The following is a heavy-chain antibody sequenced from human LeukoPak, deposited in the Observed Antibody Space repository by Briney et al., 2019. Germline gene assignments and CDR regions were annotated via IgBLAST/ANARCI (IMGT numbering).Heavy chain of an antibody. V-gene: IGHV3-7*01. CDR3: ARDIGPYNSTTYYDAFDI. CDR2: IKQDGSEK. CDR1: GFTFSSYW. D-gene: IGHD2/OR15-2a*01. Sequence: GSLRLSCAASGFTFSSYWMTWVRQAPGKGLEWVANIKQDGSEKNYVDSVKGRFTISRDNAKNSLYLQMNSLRAEDTAVYFCARDIGPYNSTTYYDAFDIWGQGTMVTVSS. J-gene: IGHJ3*02.